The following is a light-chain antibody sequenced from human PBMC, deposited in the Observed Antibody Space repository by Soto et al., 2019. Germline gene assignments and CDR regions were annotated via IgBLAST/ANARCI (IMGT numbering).Light chain of an antibody. Sequence: EIVMTQSPATLSVSPGERATLSCRASQSVSSNLAWYQQKPGQAPRLLIYGASTRATGIPARFSGSGSETEFTLTIGSLQSEDFVVYYCQQYNNWPLTFGGGTKVEIK. CDR3: QQYNNWPLT. CDR2: GAS. CDR1: QSVSSN. V-gene: IGKV3-15*01. J-gene: IGKJ4*01.